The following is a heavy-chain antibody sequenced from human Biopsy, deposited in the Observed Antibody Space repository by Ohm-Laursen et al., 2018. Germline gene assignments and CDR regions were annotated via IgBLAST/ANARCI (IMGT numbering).Heavy chain of an antibody. CDR2: ISAYNGHT. D-gene: IGHD4-17*01. J-gene: IGHJ4*02. CDR1: GYPFITYG. Sequence: ASVKVSCHASGYPFITYGISWVRQAPGHGLEWMGWISAYNGHTKFARKFQDRVTMTTDTSTTTAYMDLRSLRSDDTAVYYCARDPHGEGRDYGSYFDYWGQGTLVTVSS. CDR3: ARDPHGEGRDYGSYFDY. V-gene: IGHV1-18*01.